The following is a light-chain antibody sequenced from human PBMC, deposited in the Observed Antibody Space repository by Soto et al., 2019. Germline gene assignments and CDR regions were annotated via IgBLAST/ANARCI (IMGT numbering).Light chain of an antibody. J-gene: IGLJ3*02. CDR1: SSNIGSNT. Sequence: QSVLTRPPSASGTPGQRVTISCSGSSSNIGSNTVNWYQQLPGTAPTLLIYYNNQRPSGVPDRFSGSKSGTSASLAISGLQSEDEAHYYCAAWDDSLYGWVFGGGTK. V-gene: IGLV1-44*01. CDR3: AAWDDSLYGWV. CDR2: YNN.